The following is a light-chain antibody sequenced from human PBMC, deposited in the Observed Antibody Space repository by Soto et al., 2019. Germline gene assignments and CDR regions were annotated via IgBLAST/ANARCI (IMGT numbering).Light chain of an antibody. J-gene: IGKJ1*01. CDR1: QTISNF. CDR3: QQSFSTPRT. CDR2: AAS. V-gene: IGKV1-39*01. Sequence: DIQMTQSPSSLSAYVGDRVTITCRASQTISNFLNWYQQKPGKAPNLLIYAASGLQSGVPSRFSASGSRTDFTLNITSLQPEDFATYFCQQSFSTPRTFGQGTRVEL.